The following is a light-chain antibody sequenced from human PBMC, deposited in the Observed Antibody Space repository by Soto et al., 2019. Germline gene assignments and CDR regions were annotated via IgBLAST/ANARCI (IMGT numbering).Light chain of an antibody. CDR3: QQYNIYPWT. Sequence: DIQMTQSPSSLSASVGDRITITCQASQDISNRLNWYHQKPGKAPNLLIYDASTLDSGAPSRFSGSGSGTEFTLSISSLQPDDFATYYCQQYNIYPWTFGQGTKVDIK. J-gene: IGKJ1*01. CDR2: DAS. V-gene: IGKV1-5*01. CDR1: QDISNR.